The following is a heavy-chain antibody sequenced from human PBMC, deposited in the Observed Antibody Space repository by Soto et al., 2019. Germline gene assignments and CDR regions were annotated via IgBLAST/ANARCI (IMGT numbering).Heavy chain of an antibody. D-gene: IGHD3-22*01. CDR1: GGSIISYY. CDR3: ARGRRYYHSIGYYGGHYFDS. V-gene: IGHV4-59*01. J-gene: IGHJ4*02. CDR2: IYDSGST. Sequence: PSKTLSLTGTVSGGSIISYYWSWIRQPPGKGLEWMGYIYDSGSTSYNPSLKSRVTISVDTSKNQFTLKLSSVTAADTAVYYCARGRRYYHSIGYYGGHYFDSWGQGTPVTSPQ.